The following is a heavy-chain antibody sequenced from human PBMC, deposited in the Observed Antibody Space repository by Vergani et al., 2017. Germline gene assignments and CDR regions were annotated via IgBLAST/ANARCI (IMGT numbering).Heavy chain of an antibody. V-gene: IGHV4-59*01. CDR3: GRYYSSVLGSFFDY. CDR1: GGSISSYY. D-gene: IGHD6-19*01. Sequence: QVQLQESGPGLVKPSETLSLTCTVSGGSISSYYWSWIRQPPGKGLEWIGYIYYSGSTNYNPSLKSLVTISVDTSKNQFSLKLSSVTAADTAVYYCGRYYSSVLGSFFDYWGQGTLVTVSS. CDR2: IYYSGST. J-gene: IGHJ4*02.